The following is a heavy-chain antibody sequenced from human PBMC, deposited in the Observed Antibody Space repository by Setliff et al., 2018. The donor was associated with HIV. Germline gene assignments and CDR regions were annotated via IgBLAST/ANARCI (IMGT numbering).Heavy chain of an antibody. CDR3: ARAALLKLPLGYYYGMDV. J-gene: IGHJ6*02. D-gene: IGHD1-7*01. CDR2: IYHSGST. Sequence: SETLSLTCAVSGGSISSSNWWSWVRQPPGKGLEWIGEIYHSGSTNYNPSLKSRVTISVDKSKNHFSLKLSSVTAADTAVYYCARAALLKLPLGYYYGMDVWGQGTTVTVPS. CDR1: GGSISSSNW. V-gene: IGHV4-4*02.